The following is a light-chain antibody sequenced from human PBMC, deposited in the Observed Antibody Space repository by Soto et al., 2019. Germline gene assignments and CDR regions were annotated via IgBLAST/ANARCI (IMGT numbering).Light chain of an antibody. CDR3: YQRRNWPLT. CDR1: QSVSSN. V-gene: IGKV3-15*01. J-gene: IGKJ3*01. CDR2: GAS. Sequence: EIVMTQSPATLSVSPWEGATLSCRASQSVSSNLAWYQHKPGQAPRLLIYGASTRATVIPARFSGSGSGTEFTLNLRRLEPDDFAVYHCYQRRNWPLTFGPGTKVDIK.